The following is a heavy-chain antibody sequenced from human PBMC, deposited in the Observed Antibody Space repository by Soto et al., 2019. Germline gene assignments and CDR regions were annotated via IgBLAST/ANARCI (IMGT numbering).Heavy chain of an antibody. CDR1: GCSISSCGYY. D-gene: IGHD3-10*01. CDR2: IYYSGST. V-gene: IGHV4-31*03. J-gene: IGHJ3*02. CDR3: ARDLKGYYGKHAFDI. Sequence: SEPLSLTCTVSGCSISSCGYYWSWIRQHPGKGLEWIGYIYYSGSTYYNPSLKSRVTISVDTSKNQFSLKLSSVTAADTAVYYCARDLKGYYGKHAFDIWGQGTMVTVSS.